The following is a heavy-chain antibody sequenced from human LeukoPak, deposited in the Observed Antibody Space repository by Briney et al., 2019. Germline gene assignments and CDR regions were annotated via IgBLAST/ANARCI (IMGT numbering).Heavy chain of an antibody. D-gene: IGHD6-19*01. V-gene: IGHV3-23*01. CDR3: AKDVVPDGGWDLDY. CDR2: IYPSGDSA. CDR1: GFTFSTYS. J-gene: IGHJ4*02. Sequence: RAGGSLRLSCAASGFTFSTYSMTWVRQGPGKGLEWVSSIYPSGDSAFYADSVKGRFTISRDNSKNTLYLQMSSLRTEDTAIYYCAKDVVPDGGWDLDYWGQGTLVTVSS.